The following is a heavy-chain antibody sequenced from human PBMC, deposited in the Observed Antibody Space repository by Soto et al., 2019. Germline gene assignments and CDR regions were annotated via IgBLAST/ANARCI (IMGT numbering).Heavy chain of an antibody. D-gene: IGHD3-3*01. J-gene: IGHJ6*02. V-gene: IGHV1-69*13. CDR1: GGTFSSYA. CDR2: IIPIFGTA. CDR3: ASGSVGQGGVGYYYYGMDV. Sequence: SVEVSCKXSGGTFSSYAISWVRQAPGQGLEWMGGIIPIFGTANYAQKLQGRVTITADESTSTAYMELSSLRSEDTAVYYCASGSVGQGGVGYYYYGMDVWGQGTTVTVSS.